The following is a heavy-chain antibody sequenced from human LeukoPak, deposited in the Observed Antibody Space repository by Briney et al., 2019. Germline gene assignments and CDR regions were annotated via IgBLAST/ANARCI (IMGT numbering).Heavy chain of an antibody. CDR2: MNPNSANT. CDR1: GYTFSTYD. CDR3: ARAIRYQLLSDY. D-gene: IGHD2-2*01. Sequence: ASVRVSCKTSGYTFSTYDINWLRQAAGQGLERMGWMNPNSANTGFAQKFQGRAAITRDTSTATAYLELSGLTSEDTAVYYCARAIRYQLLSDYWGQGTLVTVSS. V-gene: IGHV1-8*02. J-gene: IGHJ4*02.